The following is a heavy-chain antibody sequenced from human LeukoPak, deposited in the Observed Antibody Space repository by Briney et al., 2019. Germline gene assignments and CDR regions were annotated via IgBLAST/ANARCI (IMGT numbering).Heavy chain of an antibody. Sequence: PSETLSLTCAVYGGSFSGYYWSWIRQPPEKGLEWIGEINHCGSTNYNPSLKSRVTISVDTSKNQFSLKLTSVTAADTAVYYCASNTGTVFDYWGQGALVTVSS. J-gene: IGHJ4*02. D-gene: IGHD7-27*01. CDR1: GGSFSGYY. V-gene: IGHV4-34*01. CDR3: ASNTGTVFDY. CDR2: INHCGST.